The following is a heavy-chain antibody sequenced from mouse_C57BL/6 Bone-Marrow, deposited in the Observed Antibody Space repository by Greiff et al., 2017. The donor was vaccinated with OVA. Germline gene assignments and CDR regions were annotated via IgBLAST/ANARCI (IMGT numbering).Heavy chain of an antibody. Sequence: QVQLQQPGAELVMPGASVKLSCKASGYTFTSYWMHWVKQRPGQGLEWIGEIDPSDSYTNYNQKFKGKSTLTVDKSSSTAYMQLSSLTSEDSAVYYCARQWLRWYFDVWGTGTTVTVAS. D-gene: IGHD1-2*01. V-gene: IGHV1-69*01. CDR2: IDPSDSYT. CDR1: GYTFTSYW. CDR3: ARQWLRWYFDV. J-gene: IGHJ1*03.